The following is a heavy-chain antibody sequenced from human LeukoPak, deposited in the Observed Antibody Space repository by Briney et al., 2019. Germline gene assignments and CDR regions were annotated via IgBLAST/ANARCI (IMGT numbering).Heavy chain of an antibody. CDR2: INHSGST. CDR3: ARVGSAAVDY. J-gene: IGHJ4*02. Sequence: SETLSLTCAVYGGSFSGYYWSWSRQPPGKGLEWIGEINHSGSTNYNPSLKSRVTISVDTSKNQFSLKLSSVTAADTAVYYCARVGSAAVDYWGQGTLVTVSS. D-gene: IGHD3-16*01. CDR1: GGSFSGYY. V-gene: IGHV4-34*01.